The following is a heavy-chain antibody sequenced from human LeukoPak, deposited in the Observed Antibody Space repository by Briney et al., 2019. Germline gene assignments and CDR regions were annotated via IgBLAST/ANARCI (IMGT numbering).Heavy chain of an antibody. D-gene: IGHD4-23*01. CDR1: GFTFSSYG. V-gene: IGHV3-64*01. CDR3: ASSYGSNKNPFDY. Sequence: GGSLRLSCAASGFTFSSYGMHWVRQAPGKGLEYVSAISSNGDSTYYANSLRGRFTISRDNSKNTLYLQMGSLRAEDTAVYYCASSYGSNKNPFDYWGQGTLVTVSS. CDR2: ISSNGDST. J-gene: IGHJ4*02.